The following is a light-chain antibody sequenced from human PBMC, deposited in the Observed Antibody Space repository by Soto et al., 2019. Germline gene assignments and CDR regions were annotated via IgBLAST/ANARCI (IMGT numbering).Light chain of an antibody. V-gene: IGKV1-5*03. Sequence: DIEMTQSPSTLSASVGDRVTLTCRASQSITSWVAWYQQKPGKAPKLLIYKATHLQTGVPPRFSGRGSGTEFSLTISSLQPEAFAIYYCQQYNDFQYTFGQGTSLEMK. CDR1: QSITSW. CDR3: QQYNDFQYT. J-gene: IGKJ2*01. CDR2: KAT.